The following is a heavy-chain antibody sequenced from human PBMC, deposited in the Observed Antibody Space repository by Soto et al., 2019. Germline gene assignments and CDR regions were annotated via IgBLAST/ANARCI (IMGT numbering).Heavy chain of an antibody. D-gene: IGHD2-2*01. V-gene: IGHV6-1*01. CDR2: TYYRSKWYN. CDR1: GDSVSSNSAA. J-gene: IGHJ6*02. Sequence: SVTLSLPCAISGDSVSSNSAAWNWIRQSPSRGLEWLGRTYYRSKWYNDYAVSVKSRITINPDTSKNQFSLQLNSVTPEDTAVYYCARARGRYCSSTSCFADYYYYNGMDVWGPGTTVTVSS. CDR3: ARARGRYCSSTSCFADYYYYNGMDV.